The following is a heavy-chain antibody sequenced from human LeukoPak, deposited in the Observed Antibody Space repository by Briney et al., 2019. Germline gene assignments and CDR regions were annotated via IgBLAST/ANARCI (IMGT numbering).Heavy chain of an antibody. V-gene: IGHV3-9*01. J-gene: IGHJ6*02. CDR2: ISWNSGSI. Sequence: GRSLRLSCAASGFTFDDYAMHWVRQAPGEGLEWVSGISWNSGSIGYADSVKGRFTISRDNAKNSLYLQMNSLRAEDTALYYCAKDISSGNVPYYYYGMDVWGQGTTVTVSS. D-gene: IGHD3-10*01. CDR1: GFTFDDYA. CDR3: AKDISSGNVPYYYYGMDV.